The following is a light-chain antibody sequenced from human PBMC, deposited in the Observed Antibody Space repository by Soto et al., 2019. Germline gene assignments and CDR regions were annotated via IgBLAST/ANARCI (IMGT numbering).Light chain of an antibody. Sequence: VLPQSAGTLSLSPVARASLSCRASQTNSSGYLAWYQQKPGQAPRLLIYGASGRATGIPDRFSGRGSGTDFTLTISTLEPEDFAVYYCQLYGNSRTFGQGTKVDIK. CDR3: QLYGNSRT. CDR2: GAS. J-gene: IGKJ1*01. CDR1: QTNSSGY. V-gene: IGKV3-20*01.